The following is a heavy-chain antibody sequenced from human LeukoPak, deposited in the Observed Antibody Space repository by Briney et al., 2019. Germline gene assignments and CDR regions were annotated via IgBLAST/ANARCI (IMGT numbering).Heavy chain of an antibody. Sequence: SETLSLTCTVSGGSISSSSYYWGWIRQPPGKGLEWIGSIYYSGSTYYNPSLKSRVTISVDTSKNQFSLKLSSVTAADTAVYYCARHLTYYYASSGYYFDYWGQGTLVTVSS. D-gene: IGHD3-22*01. CDR2: IYYSGST. J-gene: IGHJ4*02. CDR3: ARHLTYYYASSGYYFDY. CDR1: GGSISSSSYY. V-gene: IGHV4-39*01.